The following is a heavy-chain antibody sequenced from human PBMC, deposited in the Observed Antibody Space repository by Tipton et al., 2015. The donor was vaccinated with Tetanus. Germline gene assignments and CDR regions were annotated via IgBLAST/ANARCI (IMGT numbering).Heavy chain of an antibody. CDR1: GGSLSGYY. V-gene: IGHV4-59*01. D-gene: IGHD2-2*01. Sequence: TLSLTCTVSGGSLSGYYWNWIRQSPGKGLEWIGHNYYSGSAIYNPSLKSRVTISLDTSKNQISLRLNSVTAADTAVNYCASRGYCTNTSCRLPDAFDMWGQGTIVTVSS. CDR2: NYYSGSA. CDR3: ASRGYCTNTSCRLPDAFDM. J-gene: IGHJ3*02.